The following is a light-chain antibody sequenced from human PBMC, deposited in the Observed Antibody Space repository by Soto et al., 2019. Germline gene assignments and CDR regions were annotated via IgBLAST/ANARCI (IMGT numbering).Light chain of an antibody. Sequence: QSALTQPASVSGSPGQSITISCTGTSSDVGGYNYVSWYQQHPGKAPKLMIYEVRNRPSGVSNRFSGSKSGNTASLTISGLQAEDEADYYCSSFTSSTPYVFGGGTKVTVL. CDR3: SSFTSSTPYV. CDR2: EVR. J-gene: IGLJ2*01. V-gene: IGLV2-14*01. CDR1: SSDVGGYNY.